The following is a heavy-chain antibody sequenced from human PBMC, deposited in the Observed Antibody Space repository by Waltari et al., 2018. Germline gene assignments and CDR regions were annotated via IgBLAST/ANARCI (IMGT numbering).Heavy chain of an antibody. CDR3: AKGLGSGSYSTGWYVAY. D-gene: IGHD6-19*01. CDR1: GFTFSSYA. CDR2: IYSGGST. Sequence: EVQLLESGGGLVQPGGSLRLSCAASGFTFSSYAMSWVRQAPGEGLEWVLVIYSGGSTYYADSVTGRFTTSRYNSTNTPYLQMNRLRAEDTAVYYCAKGLGSGSYSTGWYVAYWGQGTLVTVSS. J-gene: IGHJ4*02. V-gene: IGHV3-23*03.